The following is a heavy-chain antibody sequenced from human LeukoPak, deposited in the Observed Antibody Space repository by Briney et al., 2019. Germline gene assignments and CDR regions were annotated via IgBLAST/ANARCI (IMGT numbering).Heavy chain of an antibody. V-gene: IGHV4-4*02. CDR1: GGSISSSYW. Sequence: SETLSLTCAVSGGSISSSYWWSWIRQPPGKGLEWIGEIYHSGSTNYNLSLKSRVTISVDTSKNQFSLKLSSVTAADTAVYYCARAEYLYDILTGYYSSFWFDPWGQGTLVTVSS. D-gene: IGHD3-9*01. J-gene: IGHJ5*02. CDR3: ARAEYLYDILTGYYSSFWFDP. CDR2: IYHSGST.